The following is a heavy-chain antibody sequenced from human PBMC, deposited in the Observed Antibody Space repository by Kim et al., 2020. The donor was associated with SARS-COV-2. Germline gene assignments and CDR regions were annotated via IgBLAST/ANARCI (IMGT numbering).Heavy chain of an antibody. D-gene: IGHD2-8*01. J-gene: IGHJ4*02. CDR3: AKDIMGDY. V-gene: IGHV3-23*01. CDR1: GFTFSNFA. CDR2: ISSSDTNT. Sequence: GGSLRLSCAASGFTFSNFAMSWVRQAPGKGLEWVSTISSSDTNTYYADSVKGRFTISRNNSQSTLSLKMNSLRAEDTAVYYCAKDIMGDYWGQGTLVTVSS.